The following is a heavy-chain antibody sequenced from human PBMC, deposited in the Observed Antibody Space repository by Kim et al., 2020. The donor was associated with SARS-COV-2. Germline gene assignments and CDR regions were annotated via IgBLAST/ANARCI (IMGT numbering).Heavy chain of an antibody. D-gene: IGHD6-19*01. CDR2: IYYTGTT. Sequence: SETLSLTCTVSGDSISSTCCFWGWIRQPPGKGLEWIGDIYYTGTTFYNPSLKSRVTISVDTSKNQFSLRLTSVTAADTAVYYCARRNGFFDYWGQGTLFT. V-gene: IGHV4-39*07. CDR1: GDSISSTCCF. CDR3: ARRNGFFDY. J-gene: IGHJ4*02.